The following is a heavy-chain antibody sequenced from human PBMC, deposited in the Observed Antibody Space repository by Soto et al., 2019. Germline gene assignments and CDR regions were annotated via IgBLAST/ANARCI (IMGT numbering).Heavy chain of an antibody. V-gene: IGHV4-34*01. J-gene: IGHJ5*02. CDR1: GGSFSGYY. CDR2: INHSGST. D-gene: IGHD2-2*01. CDR3: ARCPHQLLFGVLGRSTNNRFDK. Sequence: PSETLSLTCAVYGGSFSGYYWSWIRQPPGKGLEWIGEINHSGSTNYNPSLKSRVTISVDTSKNQFSLKLSSVTAADTAVYYCARCPHQLLFGVLGRSTNNRFDKWGQGTLVAVSS.